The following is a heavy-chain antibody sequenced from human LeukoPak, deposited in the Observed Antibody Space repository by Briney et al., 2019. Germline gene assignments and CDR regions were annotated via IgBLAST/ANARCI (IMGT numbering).Heavy chain of an antibody. CDR3: AKEGGYSYGQYYYYYYMDV. CDR1: GFTFSANV. Sequence: GGSLRLSCAASGFTFSANVMSWVRQAPGKGLEWVSSISGRGSRTYYADSVKGRFTISRDNSKNTLSLQLSSLRAEDTAVYYCAKEGGYSYGQYYYYYYMDVWGKGTTVTVSS. V-gene: IGHV3-23*01. J-gene: IGHJ6*03. CDR2: ISGRGSRT. D-gene: IGHD5-18*01.